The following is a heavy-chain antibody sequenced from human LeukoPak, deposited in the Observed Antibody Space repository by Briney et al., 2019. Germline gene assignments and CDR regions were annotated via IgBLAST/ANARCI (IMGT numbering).Heavy chain of an antibody. Sequence: GGSLRLSCAASGFTFSSYDMHWVRQATGKGLEWVSAIGTAGDTYYPGSVKGRFTISRENAKNSLCLQMNSLRAGDTAVYYCARDDGILTGIGGEYYWGQGTLVTVSS. CDR3: ARDDGILTGIGGEYY. V-gene: IGHV3-13*01. J-gene: IGHJ4*02. CDR1: GFTFSSYD. CDR2: IGTAGDT. D-gene: IGHD3-9*01.